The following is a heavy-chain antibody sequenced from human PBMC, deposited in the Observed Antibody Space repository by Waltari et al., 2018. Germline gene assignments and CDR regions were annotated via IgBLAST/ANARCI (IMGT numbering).Heavy chain of an antibody. J-gene: IGHJ4*02. D-gene: IGHD3-10*01. CDR2: ISGGRTST. V-gene: IGHV3-23*01. CDR1: GFTFSSDA. Sequence: EVQLLESGGGLVQPGGSLRLSCAASGFTFSSDAMSWVRQAPGTGLEWVSAISGGRTSTYSADSVKGRFTISRDNSKNTLYLQMNSLRVEDTAVYYCQRSSAEYWGRGTLVTVSS. CDR3: QRSSAEY.